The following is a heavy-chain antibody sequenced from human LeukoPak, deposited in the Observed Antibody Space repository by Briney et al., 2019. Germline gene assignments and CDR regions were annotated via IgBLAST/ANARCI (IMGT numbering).Heavy chain of an antibody. V-gene: IGHV4-4*07. Sequence: PSETLSLTCTVSGGSISSYYLSWIRQPPGKGLEWIGRIYTSGSTNYNPSLKRRGTMSVDTSKNQFSLKLSSVTAAETAVYYCARADVVPAEEVAFDIWGQGTMVTVSS. D-gene: IGHD2-2*01. CDR2: IYTSGST. CDR3: ARADVVPAEEVAFDI. CDR1: GGSISSYY. J-gene: IGHJ3*02.